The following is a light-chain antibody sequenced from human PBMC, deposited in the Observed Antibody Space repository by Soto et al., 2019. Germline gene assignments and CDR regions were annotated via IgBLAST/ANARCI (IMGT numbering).Light chain of an antibody. CDR1: SSDVGGYNY. J-gene: IGLJ2*01. Sequence: QSALTQPASVSGSPGQSITISCTGTSSDVGGYNYVSWYQQHPGKAPKLMIYEVSNRPSGVSNRFSGSKSGNTASLTLSGLPAEDEADYYCSSYTRNSTLVFGGGTKVTVL. CDR3: SSYTRNSTLV. V-gene: IGLV2-14*01. CDR2: EVS.